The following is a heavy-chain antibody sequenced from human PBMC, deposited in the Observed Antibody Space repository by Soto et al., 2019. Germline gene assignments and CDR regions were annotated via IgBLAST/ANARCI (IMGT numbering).Heavy chain of an antibody. J-gene: IGHJ6*02. D-gene: IGHD2-2*01. CDR2: IWYDGSNK. CDR3: ARLGYCSSTSCHRYYCYGMDV. Sequence: PGGSLRLSCAASGFTFSSYGMRWVRQAPGKGLEWVAVIWYDGSNKYYADSVKGRFTISRGNSKNTLYLQMNSLRAEDTAVYYCARLGYCSSTSCHRYYCYGMDVWGQGTTVTVSS. CDR1: GFTFSSYG. V-gene: IGHV3-33*01.